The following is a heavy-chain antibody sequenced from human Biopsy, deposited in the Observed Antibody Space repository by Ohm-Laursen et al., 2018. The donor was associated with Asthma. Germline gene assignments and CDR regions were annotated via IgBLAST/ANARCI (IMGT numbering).Heavy chain of an antibody. J-gene: IGHJ6*02. Sequence: ASVKVSCKTSGYTFNSAGITWVRQAPGQGLEWMGWISVYNGNTKVAQKLQDRVTMITDTSTSTGYMELRSLRTDDTAVFFCARAVDYLPYLGIGVWGQGTTVTVS. V-gene: IGHV1-18*01. CDR3: ARAVDYLPYLGIGV. CDR1: GYTFNSAG. D-gene: IGHD3-16*01. CDR2: ISVYNGNT.